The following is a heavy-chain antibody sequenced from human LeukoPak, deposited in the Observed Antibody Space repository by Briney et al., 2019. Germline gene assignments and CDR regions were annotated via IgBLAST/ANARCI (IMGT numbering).Heavy chain of an antibody. D-gene: IGHD3-10*01. CDR3: ARVWYGSGSLYYYYYYMDV. CDR1: GFTVNSNY. CDR2: IYSGGRP. J-gene: IGHJ6*03. V-gene: IGHV3-66*01. Sequence: PGGSLRLPCAASGFTVNSNYMSWVRQAPGKGLEWVSVIYSGGRPYYADSVKGRFTISRDNSKNTLYLQMNTLRAEDTAVYYCARVWYGSGSLYYYYYYMDVWGKGTTVTISS.